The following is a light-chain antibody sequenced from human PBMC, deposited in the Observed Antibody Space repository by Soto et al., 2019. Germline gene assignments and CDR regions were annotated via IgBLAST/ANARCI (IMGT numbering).Light chain of an antibody. CDR1: QSVSSSY. Sequence: EIVLTQSPGTQSLSPGERATLSCRASQSVSSSYLAWYQQKPGQAPRLLIYGASSRATGIPDRFSGTGSGTDFTLTISRLEPEDFAVYYCQQYGSSPLFGQGTKLEIK. V-gene: IGKV3-20*01. CDR3: QQYGSSPL. J-gene: IGKJ2*01. CDR2: GAS.